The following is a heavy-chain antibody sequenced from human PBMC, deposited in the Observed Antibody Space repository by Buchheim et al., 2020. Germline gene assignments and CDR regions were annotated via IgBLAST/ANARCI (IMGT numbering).Heavy chain of an antibody. J-gene: IGHJ4*02. Sequence: EAQLVESGGGLVQPGGSLRISCAASVFDFNSYDMNWVRQAPGKGLEWVAFITSGGFTTYYADSLEGRFTFSRDTAENSLFLQMNSLRAEDTGVYYCARDFSGWYYFDLWGQGT. V-gene: IGHV3-48*03. CDR1: VFDFNSYD. CDR3: ARDFSGWYYFDL. D-gene: IGHD6-19*01. CDR2: ITSGGFTT.